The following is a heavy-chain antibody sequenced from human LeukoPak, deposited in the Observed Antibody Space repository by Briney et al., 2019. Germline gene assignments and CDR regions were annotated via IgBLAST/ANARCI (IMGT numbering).Heavy chain of an antibody. V-gene: IGHV4-61*02. CDR3: ARGGLQRGGGDFDY. CDR1: GGSISSGSYY. CDR2: IYTSGST. D-gene: IGHD3-16*01. Sequence: SETLSLTCTVSGGSISSGSYYWSWIRQPPGKGLEWIGRIYTSGSTNYNPSLKSRVTISVDTSKNQFSLKLSSVTAADTAVYYCARGGLQRGGGDFDYWGQGTLVAVSS. J-gene: IGHJ4*02.